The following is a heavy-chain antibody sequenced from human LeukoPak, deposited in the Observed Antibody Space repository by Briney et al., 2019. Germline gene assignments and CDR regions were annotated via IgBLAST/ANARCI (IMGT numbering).Heavy chain of an antibody. CDR3: ARMEALDY. CDR2: INPNSGGT. Sequence: ASVKVSCKASGGTFSSYAISWVRQAPGQGLEWMGWINPNSGGTNYAQKFQGRVTMTRDTSISTAYMELSRLRSDDTAVYYCARMEALDYWGQGTLVTVSS. D-gene: IGHD1-1*01. J-gene: IGHJ4*02. V-gene: IGHV1-2*02. CDR1: GGTFSSYA.